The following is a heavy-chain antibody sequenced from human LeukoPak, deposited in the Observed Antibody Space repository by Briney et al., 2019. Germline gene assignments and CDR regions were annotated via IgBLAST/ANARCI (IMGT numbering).Heavy chain of an antibody. Sequence: GGSLRLSCAASGFTFSSYSMNWVRQAPGKGLEWVSYISSSSSTIYYADSVKGRFTISRDNAMNSLYLQMNSLRAEDTAVYYCARDTGSTSSYGSDYWGQGTLVTVSS. CDR1: GFTFSSYS. CDR2: ISSSSSTI. J-gene: IGHJ4*02. CDR3: ARDTGSTSSYGSDY. D-gene: IGHD2-2*01. V-gene: IGHV3-48*01.